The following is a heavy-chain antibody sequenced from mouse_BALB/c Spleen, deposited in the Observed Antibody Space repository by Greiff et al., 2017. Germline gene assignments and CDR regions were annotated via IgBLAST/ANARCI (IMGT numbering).Heavy chain of an antibody. CDR2: ISSGGGST. V-gene: IGHV5-12-1*01. CDR1: GFAFSSYD. J-gene: IGHJ2*01. CDR3: ARHRTDFDY. Sequence: EVQGVESGGGLVQPGGSLKLSCAASGFAFSSYDMSWVRQTPEKRLEWVAYISSGGGSTYYPDTVKGRFTISRDNAKNTLYLQMSSLKSEDTAMYYCARHRTDFDYWGQGTTLTVSS.